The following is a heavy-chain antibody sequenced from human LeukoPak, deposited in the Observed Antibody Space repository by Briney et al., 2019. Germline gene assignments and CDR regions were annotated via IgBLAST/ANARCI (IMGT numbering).Heavy chain of an antibody. V-gene: IGHV4-59*12. D-gene: IGHD6-19*01. Sequence: SETLSLTCTVSGGSINNYYWNWIRQPPGKGLEWIGCIYYSGSTNYNPSLKSRVTISVDKSKNQFSLRLSSVTAADTAVYYCARVGVAVAVYRGLSDWGQGTLVTVSS. CDR2: IYYSGST. CDR1: GGSINNYY. J-gene: IGHJ4*02. CDR3: ARVGVAVAVYRGLSD.